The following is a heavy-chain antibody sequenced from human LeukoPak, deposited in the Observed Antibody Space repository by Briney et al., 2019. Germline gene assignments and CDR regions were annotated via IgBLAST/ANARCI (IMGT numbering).Heavy chain of an antibody. CDR2: IYYSGST. V-gene: IGHV4-59*08. J-gene: IGHJ3*02. D-gene: IGHD5-12*01. CDR3: ARQSGNGYSGYDFQAFDI. CDR1: GGSLSSYY. Sequence: KPSQTLSRTCTVSGGSLSSYYWSWIRQPPGKGLEWIGYIYYSGSTNYNPSLKSRVTIPVDMSKNQFSLKLSSVTAADTAVYYCARQSGNGYSGYDFQAFDIWGQGTMVTVSS.